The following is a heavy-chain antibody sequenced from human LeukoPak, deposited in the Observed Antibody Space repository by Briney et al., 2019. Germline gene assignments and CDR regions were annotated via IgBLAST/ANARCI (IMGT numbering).Heavy chain of an antibody. J-gene: IGHJ4*02. CDR1: GGSFSGYY. Sequence: SETLSLTCAVYGGSFSGYYWSWIRQPPGKGLEWIGEIDHSGSTNYNPSLKSRVTISVDTSKNQFSLKLSSVTAADTAVYYCARAGEYSGSYDFSYYFDFWGQGTLVTVS. D-gene: IGHD1-26*01. CDR3: ARAGEYSGSYDFSYYFDF. CDR2: IDHSGST. V-gene: IGHV4-34*01.